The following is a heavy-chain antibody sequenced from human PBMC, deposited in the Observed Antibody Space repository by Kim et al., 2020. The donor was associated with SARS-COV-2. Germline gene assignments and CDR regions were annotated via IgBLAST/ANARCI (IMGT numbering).Heavy chain of an antibody. CDR1: GFTFGGYS. J-gene: IGHJ3*02. CDR2: IRRNGGSI. CDR3: AKGARAEVGRGAASVYAFDR. V-gene: IGHV3-9*01. D-gene: IGHD3-10*01. Sequence: GGSLRLSCAASGFTFGGYSMNWVRQAPGKGLEWVSGIRRNGGSIGYVDSVRGRFTISRDNAKNSLYLQMNSLRAEDTALYYCAKGARAEVGRGAASVYAFDRWREGTVDALS.